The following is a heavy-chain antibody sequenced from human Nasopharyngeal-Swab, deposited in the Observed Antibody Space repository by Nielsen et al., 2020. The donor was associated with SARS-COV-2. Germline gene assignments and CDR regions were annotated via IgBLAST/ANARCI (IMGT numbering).Heavy chain of an antibody. CDR3: ATGRGGY. D-gene: IGHD3-10*01. J-gene: IGHJ4*02. CDR2: ISSSSSTK. CDR1: GFTFSSYC. Sequence: GESLKISCAASGFTFSSYCMNWVRQAPGKGLEWVSYISSSSSTKYYADSVKGRFTIYRDNAKNSLYLQMNSLRDEDTAVYYCATGRGGYWGQGTLVTVSS. V-gene: IGHV3-48*02.